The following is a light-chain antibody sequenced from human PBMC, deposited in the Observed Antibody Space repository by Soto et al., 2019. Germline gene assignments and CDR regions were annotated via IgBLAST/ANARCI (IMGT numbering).Light chain of an antibody. CDR2: GAS. CDR3: HQYKNWPWT. J-gene: IGKJ1*01. Sequence: EIVMTQSPASLSVSPGERVTLSCTASQSVSRYLAWYQQIPGQAPRLLIHGASTGAIGVPDRFSGSGSGTEFTLTIRTLQSEDSAVYYCHQYKNWPWTFGQGTKVEI. V-gene: IGKV3-15*01. CDR1: QSVSRY.